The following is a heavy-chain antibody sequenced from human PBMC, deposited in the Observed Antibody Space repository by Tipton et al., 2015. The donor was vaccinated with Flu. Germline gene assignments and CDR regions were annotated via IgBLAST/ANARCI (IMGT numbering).Heavy chain of an antibody. V-gene: IGHV3-33*01. Sequence: SLRLSCAASGFTFSSYGMHWVRQAPGKGLEWVAAIWDDGSNKYYADSVKGRFTISRDNSKNTLYLQMNSLRAEDTAVYYCARGRVGTENGWGDYWGRGTLVTVSS. J-gene: IGHJ4*02. CDR1: GFTFSSYG. CDR3: ARGRVGTENGWGDY. D-gene: IGHD1-14*01. CDR2: IWDDGSNK.